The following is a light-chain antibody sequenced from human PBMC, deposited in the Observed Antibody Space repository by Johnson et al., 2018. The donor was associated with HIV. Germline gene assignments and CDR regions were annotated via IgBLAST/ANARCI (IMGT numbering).Light chain of an antibody. CDR1: SSNIGNNY. CDR2: YNN. J-gene: IGLJ1*01. Sequence: QSVLTQPPSVSAAPGQKVTISCSGSSSNIGNNYVSWYQQLPGTAPKLLIYYNNKRPSGIPDRFSGSKSGTSDTLGITGLQTGDEADYYCGTLYCCLSASYVCGTGTKVTGL. V-gene: IGLV1-51*01. CDR3: GTLYCCLSASYV.